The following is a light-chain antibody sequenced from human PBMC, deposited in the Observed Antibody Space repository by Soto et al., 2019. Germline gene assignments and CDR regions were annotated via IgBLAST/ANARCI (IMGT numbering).Light chain of an antibody. CDR3: QQYNKWPRT. CDR1: QSVITN. CDR2: GAS. Sequence: EMVMTQSPATLSVSPMGRASLSCRGRQSVITNLAWYHQKPVQAPRLLIYGASTRAAIVPTRFRGRGSGTEFTLTISSLQSEDFAVYYCQQYNKWPRTFGQGTKVDIK. J-gene: IGKJ1*01. V-gene: IGKV3-15*01.